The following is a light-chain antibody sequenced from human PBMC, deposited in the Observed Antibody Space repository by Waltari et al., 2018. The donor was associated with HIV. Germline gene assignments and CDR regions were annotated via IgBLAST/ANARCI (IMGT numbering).Light chain of an antibody. CDR2: DVH. CDR1: TNNVGTYNY. V-gene: IGLV2-11*01. Sequence: QSALTQPRSVSGSPGQSVTISCAGSTNNVGTYNYVSWYHQKSGEAPRLILYDVHQRPSGVPVRFSGARSGDTASLTISGLQAEDEGDFYCCSYGGSWSFVFGGGTRVTVL. CDR3: CSYGGSWSFV. J-gene: IGLJ2*01.